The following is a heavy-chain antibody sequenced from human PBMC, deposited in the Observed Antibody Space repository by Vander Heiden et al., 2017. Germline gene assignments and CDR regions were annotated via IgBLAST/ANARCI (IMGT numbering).Heavy chain of an antibody. V-gene: IGHV4-31*03. D-gene: IGHD4-17*01. CDR1: GGSISSGGYY. CDR3: ARVPDYGDYVYAFDI. Sequence: QVQLQESGPGLVKPSQTLSLTCSVSGGSISSGGYYWSWIRQHPGKGLEWIGYIYYSGSTYYNPSLKSRVTISVDTSKNQFSLKLSSVTAAETAVYYCARVPDYGDYVYAFDIWGQGTMVTVSS. CDR2: IYYSGST. J-gene: IGHJ3*02.